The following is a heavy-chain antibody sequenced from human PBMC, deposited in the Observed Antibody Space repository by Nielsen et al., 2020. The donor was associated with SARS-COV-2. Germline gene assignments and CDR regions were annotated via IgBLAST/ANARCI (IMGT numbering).Heavy chain of an antibody. J-gene: IGHJ5*02. CDR1: GFTLSHYW. Sequence: GGSLRLSCAASGFTLSHYWMHWVSRISTDGSTTTYADSVKGRFTMSRDNAKNSLYLQMNSLRAEDTAVYYCARDRKNALGAVTTFMGFDPWGQGTLVTVSS. V-gene: IGHV3-74*03. CDR3: ARDRKNALGAVTTFMGFDP. CDR2: ISTDGSTT. D-gene: IGHD4-17*01.